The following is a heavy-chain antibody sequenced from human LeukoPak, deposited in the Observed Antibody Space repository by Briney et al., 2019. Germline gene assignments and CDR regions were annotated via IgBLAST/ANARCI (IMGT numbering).Heavy chain of an antibody. CDR3: ARDERYDSSGYPFDY. Sequence: ASVKVSCKASGYTFTGYFMHWVRQAPGQGLEWMGWIDPNSGGTNYAQKFQGRVTMTRDTSISTAYMELSRLRSDDTAVYYCARDERYDSSGYPFDYWGQGTLVTVSS. V-gene: IGHV1-2*02. CDR2: IDPNSGGT. CDR1: GYTFTGYF. D-gene: IGHD3-22*01. J-gene: IGHJ4*02.